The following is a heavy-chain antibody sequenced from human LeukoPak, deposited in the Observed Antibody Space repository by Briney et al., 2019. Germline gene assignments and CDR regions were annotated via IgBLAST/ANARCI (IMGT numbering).Heavy chain of an antibody. D-gene: IGHD3-22*01. CDR2: IYSGGST. CDR3: ARDLGPYDSSGYYCY. V-gene: IGHV3-66*01. J-gene: IGHJ4*02. Sequence: PGGSLRLSCAASGFTVSSNYMSWVRQAPGKGLEWVSVIYSGGSTYYADSVKGRFTISRDNSKNTLYLQMNSLRAEDTAVYYCARDLGPYDSSGYYCYWGQGTLVTVSS. CDR1: GFTVSSNY.